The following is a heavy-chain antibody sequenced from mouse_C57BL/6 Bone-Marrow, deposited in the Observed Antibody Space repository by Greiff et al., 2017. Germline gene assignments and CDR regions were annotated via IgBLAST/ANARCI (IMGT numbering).Heavy chain of an antibody. CDR2: INPGSGGT. CDR1: GYAFTNYL. V-gene: IGHV1-54*01. Sequence: QVQLQQSGAELVRPGTSVKVSCKASGYAFTNYLIEWVKQRPGQGLEWIGVINPGSGGTNYNEKFKGKATLTADKSSSTAYMQLSSLTSEDSAVYFCARYSGSHWYFDVWGTGTTVTVSS. CDR3: ARYSGSHWYFDV. J-gene: IGHJ1*03. D-gene: IGHD6-1*01.